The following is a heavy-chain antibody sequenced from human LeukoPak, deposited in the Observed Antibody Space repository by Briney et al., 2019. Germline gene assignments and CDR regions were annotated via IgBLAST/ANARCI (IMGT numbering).Heavy chain of an antibody. J-gene: IGHJ5*02. Sequence: ASVKVPCKASGYTFTSYYMHWVRQAPGQGLEWMGIINPSGGSTSYAQKFQGRVTMTRDTSTSTVYMELSSLRSEDTAVYYCARGGATGGYSTPNWFDPWGQGTLVTVSS. CDR1: GYTFTSYY. CDR3: ARGGATGGYSTPNWFDP. D-gene: IGHD2-15*01. V-gene: IGHV1-46*01. CDR2: INPSGGST.